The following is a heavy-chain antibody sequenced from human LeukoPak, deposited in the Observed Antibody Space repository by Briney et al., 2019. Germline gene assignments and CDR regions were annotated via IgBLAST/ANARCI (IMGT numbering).Heavy chain of an antibody. CDR2: IKSRTDGGTT. Sequence: GGSLRLSCAASRFTFSNACMSWVRQAPGKGLEWVGHIKSRTDGGTTDYAAPVKGRFTISSDDSENTLYLQMKSLKTDDTTVYYRTMGTWIQLWLADYWGQGTLVTVSS. CDR3: TMGTWIQLWLADY. D-gene: IGHD5-18*01. V-gene: IGHV3-15*01. J-gene: IGHJ4*02. CDR1: RFTFSNAC.